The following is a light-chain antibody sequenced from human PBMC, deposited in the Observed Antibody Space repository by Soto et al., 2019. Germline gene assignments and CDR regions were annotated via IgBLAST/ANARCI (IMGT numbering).Light chain of an antibody. CDR2: GAS. CDR3: QQYASSPLT. CDR1: QSVSNN. Sequence: EIVLTQSPATLSVFPGEKATLSCGASQSVSNNLAWYHQKPGQAPRPLIYGASTRATGVPARFSGSGSGTEFTLTISSLQSEDSAVYYCQQYASSPLTFGGGTKVELK. V-gene: IGKV3-15*01. J-gene: IGKJ4*01.